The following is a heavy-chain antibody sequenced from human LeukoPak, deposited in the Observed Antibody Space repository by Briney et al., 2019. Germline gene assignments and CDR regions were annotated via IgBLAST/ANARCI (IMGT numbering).Heavy chain of an antibody. CDR1: GDSISSYY. CDR2: IYHTGNT. J-gene: IGHJ2*01. Sequence: SETLSLTCTVSGDSISSYYWNWIRQFPGKGLEWIGYIYHTGNTNYNPSLKSRVSISVGTSKNQFSLKLNPVTAADTAVYYCARHPNDRAIAVPKRGLVNCYFDLGGRGPRITVPS. CDR3: ARHPNDRAIAVPKRGLVNCYFDL. V-gene: IGHV4-59*08. D-gene: IGHD6-19*01.